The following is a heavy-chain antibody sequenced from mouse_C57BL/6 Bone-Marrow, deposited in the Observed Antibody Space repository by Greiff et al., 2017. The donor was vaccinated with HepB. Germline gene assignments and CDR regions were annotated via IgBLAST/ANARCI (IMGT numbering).Heavy chain of an antibody. D-gene: IGHD6-1*01. J-gene: IGHJ2*01. CDR2: INPSNGGT. CDR1: GYTFTSYW. Sequence: QVQLQQSGTELVKPGASVKLSCKASGYTFTSYWMHWVKQRPGQGLEWIGNINPSNGGTNYNEKFKSKATLTVDKSSSTAYMQLSSLTSEDSAVYYCASPLQGFYYFDYWGQGTTLTVSS. V-gene: IGHV1-53*01. CDR3: ASPLQGFYYFDY.